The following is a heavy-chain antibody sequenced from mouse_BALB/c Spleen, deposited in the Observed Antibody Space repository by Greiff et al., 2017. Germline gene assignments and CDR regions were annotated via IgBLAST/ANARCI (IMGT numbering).Heavy chain of an antibody. Sequence: VQLQQSGAELVRPGTSVKISCKASGYTFTNYWLGWVKQRPGHGLEWIGDIYPGGGSTNYNETFKGKATLTADTSSSTAYLQLSSLTSEDSAVYFCARSAGSSYEDLDYWGQGTTLTVSS. CDR2: IYPGGGST. V-gene: IGHV1-63*02. D-gene: IGHD1-1*01. J-gene: IGHJ2*01. CDR3: ARSAGSSYEDLDY. CDR1: GYTFTNYW.